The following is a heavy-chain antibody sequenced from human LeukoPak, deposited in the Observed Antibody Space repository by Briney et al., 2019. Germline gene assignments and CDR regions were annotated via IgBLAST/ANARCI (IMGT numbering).Heavy chain of an antibody. D-gene: IGHD4-17*01. CDR3: ARHVGGDYDNYIAYGKGWFDP. V-gene: IGHV4-4*02. J-gene: IGHJ5*02. Sequence: SGTLSLTCAVSGGSISSSNWWSWVRPPPGKGLEWIGEIYHSGSTNYNPSLKSRVTISVDKSKNQFSLKLSSVTAADTAVYYCARHVGGDYDNYIAYGKGWFDPWGQGTLVTVSS. CDR2: IYHSGST. CDR1: GGSISSSNW.